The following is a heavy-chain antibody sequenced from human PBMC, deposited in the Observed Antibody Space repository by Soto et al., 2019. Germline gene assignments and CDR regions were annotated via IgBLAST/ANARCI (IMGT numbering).Heavy chain of an antibody. CDR2: INHSRST. V-gene: IGHV4-34*01. CDR3: ASIRTTVVGIDY. J-gene: IGHJ4*02. Sequence: SSETLSLTCAVYGGSFIGYYWSWIRQPPGKGLEWIREINHSRSTNYNPSLKSRVTISVYTSKNHFSLKLISVTAADTAVYYCASIRTTVVGIDYWGQGTLVTVSS. D-gene: IGHD4-17*01. CDR1: GGSFIGYY.